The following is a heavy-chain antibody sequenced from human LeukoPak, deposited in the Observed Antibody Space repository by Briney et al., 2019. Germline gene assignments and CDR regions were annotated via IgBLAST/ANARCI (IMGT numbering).Heavy chain of an antibody. CDR2: INQDGSDK. J-gene: IGHJ4*02. Sequence: GGSLRLSCAASGFTFSSYWMGWVRRAPGKGLEWVASINQDGSDKYYVDSVKGRFTISRDNAKNSVYLQMNSLRAEDTAVYYCASALYSSSHFDYWGQGTLVTVSS. D-gene: IGHD6-6*01. CDR3: ASALYSSSHFDY. V-gene: IGHV3-7*01. CDR1: GFTFSSYW.